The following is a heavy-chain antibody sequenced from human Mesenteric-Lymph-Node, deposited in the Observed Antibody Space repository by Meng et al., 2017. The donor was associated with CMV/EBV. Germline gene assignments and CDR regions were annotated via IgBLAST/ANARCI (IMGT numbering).Heavy chain of an antibody. D-gene: IGHD4-17*01. CDR2: INPSGGST. V-gene: IGHV1-46*01. J-gene: IGHJ1*01. CDR3: ARDTPGDNKWD. Sequence: ASVKVSCKTSGYTFTSNYMHWVRQAPGQGLEWMGMINPSGGSTTYAQKFQGRVTMTRDTSTSTVSLELISLTSEDMAVYYCARDTPGDNKWDWGQGTVVTVSS. CDR1: GYTFTSNY.